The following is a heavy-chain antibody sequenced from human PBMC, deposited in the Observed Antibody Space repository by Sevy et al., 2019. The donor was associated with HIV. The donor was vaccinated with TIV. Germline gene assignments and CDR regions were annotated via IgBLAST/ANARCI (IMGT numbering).Heavy chain of an antibody. CDR2: IHYSGST. CDR3: ARVSTMVQVVTYYFDY. CDR1: GGSVSSSSYY. Sequence: SETLSLTCTVSGGSVSSSSYYWSWILQPPGKGLEWMGYIHYSGSTDYNPSLKSRVTISVDTSKDQFSLKLSSVTAADTAVYYCARVSTMVQVVTYYFDYWGQGTLVTVSS. J-gene: IGHJ4*02. V-gene: IGHV4-61*01. D-gene: IGHD3-10*01.